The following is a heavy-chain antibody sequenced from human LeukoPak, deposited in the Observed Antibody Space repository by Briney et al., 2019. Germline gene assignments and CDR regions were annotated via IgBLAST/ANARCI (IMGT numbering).Heavy chain of an antibody. D-gene: IGHD4-11*01. Sequence: ASVKVSCKASGYTFTGYYMHWVQQAPGQGLEWMGWINPNSGGTNYAQKFQGRVTMTRDTSISTAYMELSRLRSDDTAVYYCARKTGGRYSTFDYWGQGTLVTVSS. CDR1: GYTFTGYY. CDR3: ARKTGGRYSTFDY. V-gene: IGHV1-2*02. J-gene: IGHJ4*02. CDR2: INPNSGGT.